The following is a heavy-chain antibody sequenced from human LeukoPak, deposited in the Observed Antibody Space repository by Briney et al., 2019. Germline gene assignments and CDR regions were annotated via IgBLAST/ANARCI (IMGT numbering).Heavy chain of an antibody. J-gene: IGHJ4*02. CDR2: ISGGGGTT. CDR1: GFSFSSYA. CDR3: GNPWWLQNPLRF. V-gene: IGHV3-23*01. Sequence: GGSLRLSCAASGFSFSSYAMSWVRQAPGKGLEWVSAISGGGGTTYYADSVKGRFTISRDNSKNTLYLQMNSLRAEDTAVYYCGNPWWLQNPLRFWGQGSLVTVSS. D-gene: IGHD3-16*01.